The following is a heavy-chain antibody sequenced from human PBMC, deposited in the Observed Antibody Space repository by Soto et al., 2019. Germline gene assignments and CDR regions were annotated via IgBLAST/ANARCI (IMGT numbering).Heavy chain of an antibody. J-gene: IGHJ4*02. D-gene: IGHD3-10*01. Sequence: GGSLRLSCAASGFTFSSYGMHWVRQAPGKGLEWVAVIWYDGSNKYYADSVKGRFTISRDNSKNTLYLQMNSLRSEDTAVYYCARTTMVRGVLFDYWGQGTLVTVSS. CDR2: IWYDGSNK. CDR1: GFTFSSYG. CDR3: ARTTMVRGVLFDY. V-gene: IGHV3-33*01.